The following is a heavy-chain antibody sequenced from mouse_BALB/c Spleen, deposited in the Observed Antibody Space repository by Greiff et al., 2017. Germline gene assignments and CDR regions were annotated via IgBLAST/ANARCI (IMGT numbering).Heavy chain of an antibody. D-gene: IGHD2-3*01. V-gene: IGHV3-2*02. CDR2: ISYSGST. CDR1: GYSITSDYA. CDR3: AREGLYDGSGVYAMDY. Sequence: VQLKQSGPGLVKPSQSLSLTCTVTGYSITSDYAWNWIRQFPGNKLEWMGYISYSGSTSYNPSLKSRISITRDTSKNQFFLQLNSVTTEDTATYYCAREGLYDGSGVYAMDYWGQGTSVTVSS. J-gene: IGHJ4*01.